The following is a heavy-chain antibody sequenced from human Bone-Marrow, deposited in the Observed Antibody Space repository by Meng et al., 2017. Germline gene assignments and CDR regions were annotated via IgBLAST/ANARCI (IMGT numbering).Heavy chain of an antibody. V-gene: IGHV1-2*06. J-gene: IGHJ4*02. Sequence: QVQLVQSGAEVKKPGASVKVSCKVSGYTLTELSMHWVRQAPGKGLEWMGRINPNSGGTNYAQKFQGRVTMTRDTSISTAYMELSRLRSDDTAVYYCARITAMNDYWGQGTLVTVSS. D-gene: IGHD5-18*01. CDR1: GYTLTELS. CDR3: ARITAMNDY. CDR2: INPNSGGT.